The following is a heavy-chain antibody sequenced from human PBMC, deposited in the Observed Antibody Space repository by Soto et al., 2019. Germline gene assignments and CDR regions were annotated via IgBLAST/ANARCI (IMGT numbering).Heavy chain of an antibody. J-gene: IGHJ6*02. CDR3: ARRQQGYYDFWSGPATRKIYYYGMEV. CDR2: ISYDGSNK. CDR1: GFTFSSYA. D-gene: IGHD3-3*01. V-gene: IGHV3-30-3*01. Sequence: GGSLRLSCAASGFTFSSYAMHWVRQAPGKGLEWVAVISYDGSNKYYADSVKGRFTISRDNSKNTLYLQMNSLRAEDTAVYYCARRQQGYYDFWSGPATRKIYYYGMEVWGQGTTVTVSS.